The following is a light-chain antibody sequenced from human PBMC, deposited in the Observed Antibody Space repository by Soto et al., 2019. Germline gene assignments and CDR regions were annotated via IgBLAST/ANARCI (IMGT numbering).Light chain of an antibody. CDR3: SSYAGSSNV. CDR2: EVN. Sequence: QSVLTQPPSASGSPGQSVAISCTGTSSDVGGYNYVSWYQQHPGKAPKLMIYEVNKRPSGVPDRFPGSKSGNPASLTVSGLQAEDEADYYCSSYAGSSNVFGTGTKLTVL. CDR1: SSDVGGYNY. J-gene: IGLJ1*01. V-gene: IGLV2-8*01.